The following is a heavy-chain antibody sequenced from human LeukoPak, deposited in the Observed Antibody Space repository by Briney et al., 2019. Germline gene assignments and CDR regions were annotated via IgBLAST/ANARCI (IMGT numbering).Heavy chain of an antibody. Sequence: GGSLKLSCAASDLIVSINYMAWVRRAPGRGLEWVSMTHVDGKTYYADSVKGRFTVSRDYSNNTMYLQMNTLSAEDTPIYYCARVRQLYTIGFDNFDYWGQGTRVTVSS. CDR3: ARVRQLYTIGFDNFDY. D-gene: IGHD5-12*01. CDR1: DLIVSINY. CDR2: THVDGKT. V-gene: IGHV3-66*01. J-gene: IGHJ4*02.